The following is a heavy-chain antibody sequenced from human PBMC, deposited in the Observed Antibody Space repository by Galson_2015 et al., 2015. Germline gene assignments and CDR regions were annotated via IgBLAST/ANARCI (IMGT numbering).Heavy chain of an antibody. Sequence: SLRLSCAASGFTFSSYWLHWVRQAPGTGLVWVSRINSDGSSTSYADSVKGRFTISRDNAKNTLYLQMNSLRAEDTAVYYCARGPITMVRGVPPSYYYYYGMDVWGQGTTVTVSS. V-gene: IGHV3-74*01. J-gene: IGHJ6*02. CDR1: GFTFSSYW. D-gene: IGHD3-10*01. CDR2: INSDGSST. CDR3: ARGPITMVRGVPPSYYYYYGMDV.